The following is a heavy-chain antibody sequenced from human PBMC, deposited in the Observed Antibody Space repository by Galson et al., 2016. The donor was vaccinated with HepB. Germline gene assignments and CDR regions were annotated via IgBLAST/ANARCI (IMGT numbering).Heavy chain of an antibody. J-gene: IGHJ4*02. CDR1: GGSISSYY. CDR2: IYYSGST. CDR3: AREGRGGSSWFLN. V-gene: IGHV4-59*01. Sequence: ETLSLTCTVSGGSISSYYWSWIRQHPGKGLEWIGYIYYSGSTNYNPSLKSRVTISVDTSKNQFSLKLSSVTAADTAVYYCAREGRGGSSWFLNWGQGTLVTVSS. D-gene: IGHD6-13*01.